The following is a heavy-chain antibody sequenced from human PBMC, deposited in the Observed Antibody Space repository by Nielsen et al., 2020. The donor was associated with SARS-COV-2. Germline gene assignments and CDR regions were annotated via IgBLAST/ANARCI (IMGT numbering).Heavy chain of an antibody. J-gene: IGHJ4*02. Sequence: SCKASGYTFTGYYMHWVRQAPGKGLEWVAGIWYDGTNENYAESVKGRFTISRDNSKNTLFLQMDSLTADDTAVYYCARLSNFWSGYNDYWGQGTLVIVSS. V-gene: IGHV3-33*01. D-gene: IGHD3-3*01. CDR2: IWYDGTNE. CDR3: ARLSNFWSGYNDY. CDR1: GYTFTGYY.